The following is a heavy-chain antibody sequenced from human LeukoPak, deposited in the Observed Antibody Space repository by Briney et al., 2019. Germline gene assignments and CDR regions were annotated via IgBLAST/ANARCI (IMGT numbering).Heavy chain of an antibody. CDR3: AKVNRVVVTY. D-gene: IGHD3-22*01. Sequence: GGSLRLSCAASGFTFSSYAMSWVRQAPGKGVEWVSAFRGSGGSTYYADSVEGRVTISRDNSKNTLYLQMNSLRAEDTAVYYCAKVNRVVVTYWGQGTLVTVSS. V-gene: IGHV3-23*01. J-gene: IGHJ4*02. CDR2: FRGSGGST. CDR1: GFTFSSYA.